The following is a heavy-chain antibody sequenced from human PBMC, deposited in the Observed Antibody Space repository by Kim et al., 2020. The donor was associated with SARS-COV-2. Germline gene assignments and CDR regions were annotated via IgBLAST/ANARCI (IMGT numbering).Heavy chain of an antibody. V-gene: IGHV1-18*04. CDR2: ISAYNGNT. CDR1: GYTFTSYG. Sequence: ASVKVSCKASGYTFTSYGISWVRQAPGQGLEWMGWISAYNGNTNYAQKLQGRVTMTTDTSTSTAYMELRSLRSDDTAVYYCARGLRVAVAPYYFDYWGQGTLVTVSS. J-gene: IGHJ4*02. CDR3: ARGLRVAVAPYYFDY. D-gene: IGHD6-19*01.